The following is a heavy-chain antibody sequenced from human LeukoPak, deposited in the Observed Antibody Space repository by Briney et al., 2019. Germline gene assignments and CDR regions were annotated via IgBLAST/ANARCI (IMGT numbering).Heavy chain of an antibody. CDR3: AKSRVKGSSPLRDGMDV. CDR2: ISGSGGST. D-gene: IGHD3-10*01. CDR1: GFTFSNYA. V-gene: IGHV3-23*01. Sequence: GGSLRLSCAASGFTFSNYAMNWVRQAPGKGLEWVSGISGSGGSTYYADSVKGRFTISRDNSKNTLYLQMNSLRAEDAAVFYCAKSRVKGSSPLRDGMDVWGHWVTVTVSS. J-gene: IGHJ6*02.